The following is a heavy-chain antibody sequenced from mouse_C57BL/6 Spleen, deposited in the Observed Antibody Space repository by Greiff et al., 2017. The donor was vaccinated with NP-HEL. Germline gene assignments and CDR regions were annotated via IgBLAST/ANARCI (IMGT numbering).Heavy chain of an antibody. V-gene: IGHV1-4*01. CDR1: GYTFTSYT. CDR2: INPSSGYT. D-gene: IGHD2-4*01. J-gene: IGHJ2*01. Sequence: VQLQQSGAELARPGASVKMSCKASGYTFTSYTMHWVKQRPGQGLEWIGYINPSSGYTKYNQKFKDKATLTADKSSSTAYMQLRSLTSEDSAVYYCARGDDYDVGGDYWGQGTTLTVSS. CDR3: ARGDDYDVGGDY.